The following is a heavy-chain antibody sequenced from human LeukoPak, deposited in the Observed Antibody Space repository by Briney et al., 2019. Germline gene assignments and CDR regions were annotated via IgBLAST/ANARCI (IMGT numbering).Heavy chain of an antibody. Sequence: SETLSLTCTVSGYSMSSTFSWGWIRQPPGKGLEWIGSIYNSGSTYYNPSLKSRVTMSVDTSKNQFSLKLNSVTAADTAAYYCARDRNLRWFYYWGQGTLVTVSS. V-gene: IGHV4-38-2*02. CDR1: GYSMSSTFS. CDR3: ARDRNLRWFYY. D-gene: IGHD2-21*01. CDR2: IYNSGST. J-gene: IGHJ4*02.